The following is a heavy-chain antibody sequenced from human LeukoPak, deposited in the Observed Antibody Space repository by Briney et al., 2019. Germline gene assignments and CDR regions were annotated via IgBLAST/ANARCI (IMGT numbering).Heavy chain of an antibody. CDR2: INHSGST. V-gene: IGHV4-34*01. D-gene: IGHD3-3*01. Sequence: SETLSLTCAVYGGSFSGYYWSWIRQPPGKGLEWIGEINHSGSTNYNPSLKSRVTISVDTSKNQFSLKLSSVTAADTAVYYCALGDFWSGYYLFQHWGQGTLVTVSS. CDR1: GGSFSGYY. CDR3: ALGDFWSGYYLFQH. J-gene: IGHJ1*01.